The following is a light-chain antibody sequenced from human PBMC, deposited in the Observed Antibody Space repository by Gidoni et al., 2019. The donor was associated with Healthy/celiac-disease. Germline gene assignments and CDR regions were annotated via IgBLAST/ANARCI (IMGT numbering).Light chain of an antibody. Sequence: RVTITCRASQGISSYLAWYQQKPGKAPKLLIYAASTLQSGVPSRFSGSGSGTEFTLTISSLQPEDFATYYCQQLNSYPPVTFGQXTRLEIK. CDR2: AAS. V-gene: IGKV1-9*01. J-gene: IGKJ5*01. CDR1: QGISSY. CDR3: QQLNSYPPVT.